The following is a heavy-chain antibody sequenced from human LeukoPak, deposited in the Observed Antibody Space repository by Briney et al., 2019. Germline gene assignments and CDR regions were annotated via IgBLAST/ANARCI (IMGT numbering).Heavy chain of an antibody. J-gene: IGHJ6*02. CDR2: ISYDGSNK. D-gene: IGHD2-2*01. Sequence: GRSLRLPCAASGFTFSSYAMHWVRQAPGKGLEWVAVISYDGSNKYYADSVKGRFTISRDNSKNTLYLQMNSLRAEDTAVYYCARDQCSSTSCYYYYGMDVWGQGTTVTVSS. V-gene: IGHV3-30*04. CDR1: GFTFSSYA. CDR3: ARDQCSSTSCYYYYGMDV.